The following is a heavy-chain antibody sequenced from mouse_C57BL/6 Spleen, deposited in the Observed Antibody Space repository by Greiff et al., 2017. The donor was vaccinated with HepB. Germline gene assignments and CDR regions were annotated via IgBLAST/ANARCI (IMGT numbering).Heavy chain of an antibody. J-gene: IGHJ1*03. Sequence: SGAELVRPGASVKLSCTASGFNIKDDYMHWVKQRPEQGLEWIGWIDPENGDTEYASKFQGKATITADTSSNTAYLQLSSLTSEDTAVYYCTGSTMAPYWYFDVWGTGTTVTVSS. V-gene: IGHV14-4*01. CDR1: GFNIKDDY. D-gene: IGHD2-1*01. CDR2: IDPENGDT. CDR3: TGSTMAPYWYFDV.